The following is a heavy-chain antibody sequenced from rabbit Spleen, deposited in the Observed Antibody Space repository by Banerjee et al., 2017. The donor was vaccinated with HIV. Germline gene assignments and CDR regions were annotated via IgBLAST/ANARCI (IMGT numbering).Heavy chain of an antibody. CDR1: GVSFSGSSY. CDR2: IEGGSSTFT. CDR3: ARGAWSTDCMNL. V-gene: IGHV1S40*01. J-gene: IGHJ4*01. D-gene: IGHD7-1*01. Sequence: QSLEESGGDLVKPGASLTLTCIASGVSFSGSSYMCWVRQAPGKGLEWIACIEGGSSTFTYFASWAKGRFTISKTSSTTVTLQMTSLTAADTATYFCARGAWSTDCMNLWGPGTLVTVS.